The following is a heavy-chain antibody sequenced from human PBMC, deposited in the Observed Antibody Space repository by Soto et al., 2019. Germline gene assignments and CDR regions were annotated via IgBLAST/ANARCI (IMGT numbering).Heavy chain of an antibody. CDR3: ASSENVVVTAIWGGGAFDI. CDR1: GGSISSYY. J-gene: IGHJ3*02. Sequence: SETLSLTCTVSGGSISSYYWSWIRQPPGKGLEWIGYIYYSGSTNYNPSLKSRVTISVDTSKNQFSLKLSSVTAADTAVYYCASSENVVVTAIWGGGAFDIWGQGTMVTVSS. D-gene: IGHD2-21*02. CDR2: IYYSGST. V-gene: IGHV4-59*01.